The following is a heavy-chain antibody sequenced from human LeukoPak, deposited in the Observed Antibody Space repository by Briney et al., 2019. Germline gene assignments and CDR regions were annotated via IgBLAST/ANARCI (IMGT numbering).Heavy chain of an antibody. CDR3: ARRFYDNLTGHTWYDY. D-gene: IGHD3-9*01. V-gene: IGHV1-8*03. J-gene: IGHJ4*02. Sequence: GASVKVSCKASGYTFTSYDINWVRQAPGQGLEWVGWMNPNSGNTGYAQTFQGKLTITRNTSIKTAYMELSSLRSEDTAVYYCARRFYDNLTGHTWYDYWGQGTLVTVSS. CDR1: GYTFTSYD. CDR2: MNPNSGNT.